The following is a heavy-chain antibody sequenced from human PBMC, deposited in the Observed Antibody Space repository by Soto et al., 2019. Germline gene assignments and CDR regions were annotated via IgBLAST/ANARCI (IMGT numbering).Heavy chain of an antibody. V-gene: IGHV4-59*12. CDR1: GGSISSYY. CDR3: TKDYIGADAFDI. J-gene: IGHJ3*02. CDR2: IYYSGAS. D-gene: IGHD2-15*01. Sequence: PSETLSLTCTVSGGSISSYYWSWIRQPPGKGLEWIGYIYYSGASNYSPSLKSRVTISLDKSKNQFSLSMTSVTAADTAMYYCTKDYIGADAFDIWGQGAMVTVSS.